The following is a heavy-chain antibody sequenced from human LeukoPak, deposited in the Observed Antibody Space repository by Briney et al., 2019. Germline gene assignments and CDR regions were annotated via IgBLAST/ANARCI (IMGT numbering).Heavy chain of an antibody. J-gene: IGHJ4*02. D-gene: IGHD1-26*01. CDR3: AKPLRPTTSYFDY. Sequence: GGPLRLSCAASGFTLSTHTMSWVRQAPGKGLEWVSAICGGSDCTYYADSVKGRFTISRDNSKNTVFLQMSSLRAEDTAVYFCAKPLRPTTSYFDYWGQGTLVTVSS. V-gene: IGHV3-23*01. CDR2: ICGGSDCT. CDR1: GFTLSTHT.